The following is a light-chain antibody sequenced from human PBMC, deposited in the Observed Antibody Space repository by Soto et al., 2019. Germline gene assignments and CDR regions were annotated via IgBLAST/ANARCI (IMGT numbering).Light chain of an antibody. CDR1: NSNIGAGYD. CDR3: QSYDSSLRGSV. J-gene: IGLJ2*01. V-gene: IGLV1-40*01. CDR2: GNS. Sequence: QSVLTQPPLVSGAPGQRVTISCTGSNSNIGAGYDVHWYQQLPGTAPKLLIYGNSNRPSGVPDRFSGSKSGTSASLAITGLQAEDEADYYCQSYDSSLRGSVFGGGTKLTVL.